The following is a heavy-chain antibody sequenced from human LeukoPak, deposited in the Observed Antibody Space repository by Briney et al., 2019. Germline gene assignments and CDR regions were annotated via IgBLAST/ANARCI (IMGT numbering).Heavy chain of an antibody. CDR3: ARELREHGVFDI. Sequence: GGSLRLSCAASGFTFSSYSMHWVRQAPGKGLDWVAFIQYDGSYLYYADSVMGRFTISRDNSKNTLYLQMNSLRAEDTAVYYCARELREHGVFDIWGQGTTVTVSS. V-gene: IGHV3-30*02. D-gene: IGHD1-26*01. J-gene: IGHJ3*02. CDR1: GFTFSSYS. CDR2: IQYDGSYL.